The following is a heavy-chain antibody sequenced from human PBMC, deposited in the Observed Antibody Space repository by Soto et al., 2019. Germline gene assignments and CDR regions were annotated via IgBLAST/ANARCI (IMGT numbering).Heavy chain of an antibody. Sequence: PSETLSLTCTVSGGSISSYYWSWIRQPPGKGLEWIGYIYYSGSTNYNPSLKSRVTISVDTSKNQFSLKLSSVTAADTAVYYCARALDSHGSHYFDEWAQGTLVRVCS. J-gene: IGHJ4*01. CDR3: ARALDSHGSHYFDE. D-gene: IGHD5-18*01. CDR2: IYYSGST. CDR1: GGSISSYY. V-gene: IGHV4-59*01.